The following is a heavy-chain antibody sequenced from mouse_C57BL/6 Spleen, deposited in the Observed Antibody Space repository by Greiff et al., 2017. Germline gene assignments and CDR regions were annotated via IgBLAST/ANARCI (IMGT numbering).Heavy chain of an antibody. D-gene: IGHD2-4*01. J-gene: IGHJ3*01. CDR2: IDPEDGEN. CDR1: GFNIKDYY. V-gene: IGHV14-2*01. CDR3: ARGAHYDGFAY. Sequence: VQLQQSGAELVKPGASVKLSCTASGFNIKDYYMHWVKQRTEQGLEWIGRIDPEDGENKYAPKFQGKATITADTSSNTAYLQLSSLTSEDTAVYYCARGAHYDGFAYWGQGTLVTVSA.